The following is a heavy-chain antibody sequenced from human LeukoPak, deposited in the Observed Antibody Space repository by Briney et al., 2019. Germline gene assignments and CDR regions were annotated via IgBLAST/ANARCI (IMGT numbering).Heavy chain of an antibody. CDR3: ARVHYYDSSGYYFAY. CDR1: GYTLTGYY. J-gene: IGHJ4*02. CDR2: INPNSGGT. Sequence: ASVKVSCKASGYTLTGYYMHWVRQAPGQGLEWMGWINPNSGGTNYAQKFQGRVTMTRDTSISTAYMELSRLRSDDTAVYYCARVHYYDSSGYYFAYWGQGTLVTVSS. V-gene: IGHV1-2*02. D-gene: IGHD3-22*01.